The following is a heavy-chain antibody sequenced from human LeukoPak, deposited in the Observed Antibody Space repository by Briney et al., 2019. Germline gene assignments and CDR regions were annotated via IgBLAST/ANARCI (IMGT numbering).Heavy chain of an antibody. J-gene: IGHJ5*02. D-gene: IGHD3-22*01. V-gene: IGHV4-59*08. CDR3: AGAHYYDSTWFDP. CDR1: GDSISSYY. Sequence: SEPLSLTCTVSGDSISSYYWNWIRQPPGKRLEWIGYIPYSWSTNYNPSLKSRVTISVDTSKKQFSLKLSSVTAADTAVYYCAGAHYYDSTWFDPWGQGTLVTVSS. CDR2: IPYSWST.